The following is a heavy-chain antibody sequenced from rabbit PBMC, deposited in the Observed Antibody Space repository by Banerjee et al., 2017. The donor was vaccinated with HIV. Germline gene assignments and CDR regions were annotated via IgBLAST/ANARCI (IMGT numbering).Heavy chain of an antibody. V-gene: IGHV1S40*01. D-gene: IGHD8-1*01. Sequence: LVESGGGLVKPGASLTLTCTASGFSFSSSYDMCWVRQAPGKGLEWIGCIYTGNGKTYYASWAKGRFTISKSSSTTVTLQMSSLTAADTASYFCARDAGSSFSSYGTDLWGQGTLVTVS. CDR1: GFSFSSSYD. CDR3: ARDAGSSFSSYGTDL. CDR2: IYTGNGKT. J-gene: IGHJ6*01.